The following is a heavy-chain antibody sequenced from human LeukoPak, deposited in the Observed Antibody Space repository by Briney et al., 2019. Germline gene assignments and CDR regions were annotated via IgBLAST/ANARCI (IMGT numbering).Heavy chain of an antibody. CDR2: INPNSGGT. V-gene: IGHV1-2*02. Sequence: ASVKVSCKASGYTFTGYYMQWVRQAPGQGLEWMGWINPNSGGTNYAQKFQGRVTMTRDTSISTAYMELSRLRSDDTAVYYCATSTSIQNYYYYYGMDVWGQGTTVTVSS. J-gene: IGHJ6*02. CDR1: GYTFTGYY. CDR3: ATSTSIQNYYYYYGMDV. D-gene: IGHD2/OR15-2a*01.